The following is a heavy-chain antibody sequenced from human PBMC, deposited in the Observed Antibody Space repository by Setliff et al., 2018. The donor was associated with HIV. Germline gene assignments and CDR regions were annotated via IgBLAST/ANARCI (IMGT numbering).Heavy chain of an antibody. V-gene: IGHV4-59*08. J-gene: IGHJ4*01. Sequence: SETLSLTCTVSGGSISSYYWSWIRQPPGKGLEWIGYIYYSGSTNYNPSLKSRVTISVDTSKNQFSLKLSSVTAAYTAVYYCARGAPYCNHGICHLFDYWGHGNLVTVSS. CDR3: ARGAPYCNHGICHLFDY. CDR2: IYYSGST. CDR1: GGSISSYY. D-gene: IGHD2-8*01.